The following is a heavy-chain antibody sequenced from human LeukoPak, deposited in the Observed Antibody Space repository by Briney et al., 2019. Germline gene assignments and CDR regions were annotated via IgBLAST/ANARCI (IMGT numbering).Heavy chain of an antibody. CDR3: ARGSEQLYNWFDP. Sequence: GGSLRLSCAASGCTFSSYEMNWVRQAPGKGLEWVSYISSSGSTIYYADSLKGRFTISRDNAKNSLHLQMNSLRAEDTAVYYCARGSEQLYNWFDPWGQGTLVTVSA. J-gene: IGHJ5*02. CDR1: GCTFSSYE. V-gene: IGHV3-48*03. CDR2: ISSSGSTI. D-gene: IGHD6-6*01.